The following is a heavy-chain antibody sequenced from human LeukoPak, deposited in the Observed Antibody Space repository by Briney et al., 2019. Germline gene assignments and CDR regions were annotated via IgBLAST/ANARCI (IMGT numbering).Heavy chain of an antibody. CDR3: ARLVLGIMSAFDI. V-gene: IGHV4-39*01. CDR1: GGSISSSSYY. CDR2: IFYSGST. Sequence: PSETLSLTCTVSGGSISSSSYYWGRIRQPPGKGLERIGSIFYSGSTHHNPSLRSRVTISVDTSKNQFSLKLSSVTAADTAVYYCARLVLGIMSAFDIWGQGTVVTVSS. J-gene: IGHJ3*02. D-gene: IGHD3-16*01.